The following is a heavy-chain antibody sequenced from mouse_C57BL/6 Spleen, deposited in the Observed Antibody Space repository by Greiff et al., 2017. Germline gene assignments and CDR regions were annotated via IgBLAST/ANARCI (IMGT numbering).Heavy chain of an antibody. CDR2: ISGGGGNT. Sequence: EVKLMESWGGLVKPGGSLKLSCAASGFTFSSYTMSWVRQTPEKRLEWVATISGGGGNTYYPDSVKGRFTISRDNAKNTLYLQMSSLRSEDTALYYCARRNYSNSAWFAYWGQGTLVTVSA. CDR3: ARRNYSNSAWFAY. CDR1: GFTFSSYT. V-gene: IGHV5-9*01. D-gene: IGHD2-5*01. J-gene: IGHJ3*01.